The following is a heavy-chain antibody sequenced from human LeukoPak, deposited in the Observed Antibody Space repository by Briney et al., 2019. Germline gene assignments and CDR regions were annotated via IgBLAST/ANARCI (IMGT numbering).Heavy chain of an antibody. Sequence: GESLKISCKGSGYSFTSYWIGWVRQMPGKGLEWMGIIYPGDSDTRYSPSFQGQVTISADKSISTAYLQWSSLKASDTAMYYCARLGYYGSGRPGGFDYWGQGTLVTVSS. CDR2: IYPGDSDT. V-gene: IGHV5-51*01. CDR3: ARLGYYGSGRPGGFDY. J-gene: IGHJ4*02. CDR1: GYSFTSYW. D-gene: IGHD3-10*01.